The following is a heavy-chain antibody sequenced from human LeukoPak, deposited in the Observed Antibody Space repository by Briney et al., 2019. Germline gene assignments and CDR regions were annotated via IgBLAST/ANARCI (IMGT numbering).Heavy chain of an antibody. CDR1: GGTFRSYG. V-gene: IGHV1-69*06. Sequence: GASVKVSCKASGGTFRSYGIGWMRQAPGQGLEWMGGIIPIFGTTNSAQKFQGRVTITADKSTSTAYMELSSLRSEDTAVYYCARWRVGSLDAFDIWGQGTMVTVSS. CDR2: IIPIFGTT. CDR3: ARWRVGSLDAFDI. J-gene: IGHJ3*02. D-gene: IGHD2-15*01.